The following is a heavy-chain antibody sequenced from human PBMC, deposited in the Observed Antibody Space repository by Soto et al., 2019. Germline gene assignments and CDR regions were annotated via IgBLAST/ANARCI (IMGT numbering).Heavy chain of an antibody. J-gene: IGHJ6*02. D-gene: IGHD3-10*01. Sequence: SETLSLTCTVSGGSISSGDYYWSWIRQPPGKGLEWIGYIYHSGSTYYNPSLTSRVTISVDTSKNQFSLKLSSVTAADTAVYYCAILSGRGWFGELLDYYYGRGVRGQLPTFTACS. V-gene: IGHV4-30-4*01. CDR3: AILSGRGWFGELLDYYYGRGV. CDR1: GGSISSGDYY. CDR2: IYHSGST.